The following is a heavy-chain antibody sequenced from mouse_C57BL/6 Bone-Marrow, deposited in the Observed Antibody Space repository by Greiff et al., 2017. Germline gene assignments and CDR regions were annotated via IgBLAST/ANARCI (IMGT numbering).Heavy chain of an antibody. Sequence: EVKLMESGGGLVKPGGSLKLSCAASGFTFSSYAMSWVRQTPEKRLEWVATISDGGSYIYYPDNVKGRFTISRDNAKNHLSLQMSHLKAEDTAMYYSAREGGGYDYGRGAWFAYWGQGTLVTVSA. CDR3: AREGGGYDYGRGAWFAY. D-gene: IGHD2-4*01. CDR2: ISDGGSYI. CDR1: GFTFSSYA. V-gene: IGHV5-4*01. J-gene: IGHJ3*01.